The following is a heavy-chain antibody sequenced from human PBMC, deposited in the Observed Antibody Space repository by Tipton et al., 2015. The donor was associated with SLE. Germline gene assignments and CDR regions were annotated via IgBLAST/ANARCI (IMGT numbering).Heavy chain of an antibody. CDR2: ISYDGSNK. V-gene: IGHV3-30*19. J-gene: IGHJ4*02. D-gene: IGHD3-9*01. CDR1: GFTFSAFG. Sequence: SLRLSCAASGFTFSAFGMHWVRQAPGAGLEWVAVISYDGSNKYYADSVKGRFTISRDNSKNTLYLQMNSLRAEDTAVYYCASDILTGPDYWGQGTLVTVSS. CDR3: ASDILTGPDY.